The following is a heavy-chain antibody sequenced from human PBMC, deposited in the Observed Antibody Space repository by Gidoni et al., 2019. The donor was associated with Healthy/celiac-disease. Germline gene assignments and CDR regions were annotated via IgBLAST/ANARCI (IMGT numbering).Heavy chain of an antibody. J-gene: IGHJ4*02. V-gene: IGHV1-24*01. D-gene: IGHD3-9*01. CDR3: ATTTTHYDILTGYYLGGYFDY. CDR1: GYPLTELS. CDR2: FDPEDGET. Sequence: QVQLVQSGAEVKKPGASVKVSCKVSGYPLTELSMPWVRQAPGKGLEWMGGFDPEDGETIYAQKFQGRVTMTEDTSTDTAYMELSSLRSEDTAVYYCATTTTHYDILTGYYLGGYFDYWGQGTLVTVSS.